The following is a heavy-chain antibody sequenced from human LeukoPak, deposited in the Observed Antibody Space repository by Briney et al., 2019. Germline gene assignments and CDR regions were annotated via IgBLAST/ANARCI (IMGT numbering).Heavy chain of an antibody. CDR1: GFSLSTRGMC. CDR3: AHMRYSSSWYQLGYLTNFDY. Sequence: SGPTLVKPTQTLTLTCTFSGFSLSTRGMCVSWVRQPPGKALEWLALIYWDDDKRYSPSLKSRLTITKDTSKNQVVLTMTNMDPVDTATYYCAHMRYSSSWYQLGYLTNFDYWGQGTLVTVSS. CDR2: IYWDDDK. V-gene: IGHV2-5*08. J-gene: IGHJ4*02. D-gene: IGHD6-13*01.